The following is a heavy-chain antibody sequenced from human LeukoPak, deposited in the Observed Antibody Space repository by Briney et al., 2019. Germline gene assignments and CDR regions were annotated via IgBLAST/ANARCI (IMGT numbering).Heavy chain of an antibody. D-gene: IGHD5-12*01. J-gene: IGHJ4*02. V-gene: IGHV1-18*01. CDR1: GYTFSNYG. Sequence: ASVKVSCKASGYTFSNYGFSWVRQALGQGLEWMGWIRAYNGDTKYAQKFQGRVTMTTDTSTTTAYMELRSLRSDDTAVYYCARGAAGGYSPSVEFDYWGQGTLVTVSS. CDR2: IRAYNGDT. CDR3: ARGAAGGYSPSVEFDY.